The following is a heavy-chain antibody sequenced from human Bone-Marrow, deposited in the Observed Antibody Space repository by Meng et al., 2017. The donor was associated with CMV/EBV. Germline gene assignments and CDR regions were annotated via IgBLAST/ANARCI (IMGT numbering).Heavy chain of an antibody. CDR1: GYSFTSHW. Sequence: GESLKISCKGSGYSFTSHWIGWVRQMPGRGLEWMGIIYPGDSDTRYNPSFRGQVIISVDKSISTAYLQWSSLKASDTAMYYCARHRGFQGQLPDDWGQGTLVTVSS. CDR2: IYPGDSDT. D-gene: IGHD6-6*01. V-gene: IGHV5-51*01. CDR3: ARHRGFQGQLPDD. J-gene: IGHJ4*02.